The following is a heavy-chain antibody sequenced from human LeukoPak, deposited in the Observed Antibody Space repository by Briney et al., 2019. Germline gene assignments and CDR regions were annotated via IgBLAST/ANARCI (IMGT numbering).Heavy chain of an antibody. V-gene: IGHV3-15*05. J-gene: IGHJ3*01. Sequence: PGGSLRLSCAASGFTFSNAWMSWVRQAPGKGLEWVGRIKSKTDGGTTDYAAPVKGRFTISRDNARNTVYLQMNSLRADDAAVYYCVTYVDTVRYDAFDVWGQGTMVIVSS. CDR3: VTYVDTVRYDAFDV. D-gene: IGHD5-18*01. CDR1: GFTFSNAW. CDR2: IKSKTDGGTT.